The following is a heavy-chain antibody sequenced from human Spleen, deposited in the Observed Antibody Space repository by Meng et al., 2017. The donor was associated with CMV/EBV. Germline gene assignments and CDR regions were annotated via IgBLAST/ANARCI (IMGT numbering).Heavy chain of an antibody. Sequence: GESLKISCTASGFTFGDYAMSWVRQAPGKGLEWVAVIWYDGSNKYYADSVKGRFAISRDNSKNTLYLQMNSLRAEDTAVYYCAKAVYYGSGSLPHYYYYGMDVWGQGTTVTVSS. CDR1: GFTFGDYA. J-gene: IGHJ6*02. V-gene: IGHV3-33*06. CDR2: IWYDGSNK. CDR3: AKAVYYGSGSLPHYYYYGMDV. D-gene: IGHD3-10*01.